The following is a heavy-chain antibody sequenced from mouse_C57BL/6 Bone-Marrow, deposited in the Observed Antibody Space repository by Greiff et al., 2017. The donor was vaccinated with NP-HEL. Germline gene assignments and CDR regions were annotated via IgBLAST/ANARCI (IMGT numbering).Heavy chain of an antibody. D-gene: IGHD1-1*01. V-gene: IGHV1-55*01. CDR1: GYTFTSYW. CDR3: ARDGLYHYDGSFYWYFDV. J-gene: IGHJ1*03. CDR2: IYPGSGST. Sequence: QVHVKQPGAELVKPGASVKMSCKASGYTFTSYWITWVKQRPGQGLEWIGDIYPGSGSTNYNEKFKSKATLTVDTSSSTAYMQLSSLTSEDSAVYYCARDGLYHYDGSFYWYFDVWGTGTTVTVSS.